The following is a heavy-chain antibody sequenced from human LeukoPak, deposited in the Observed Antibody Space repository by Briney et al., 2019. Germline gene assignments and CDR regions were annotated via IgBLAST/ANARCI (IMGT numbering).Heavy chain of an antibody. J-gene: IGHJ4*02. CDR2: IKPNSGGT. V-gene: IGHV1-2*02. CDR3: ARDGPYCSSTSCYEELHP. D-gene: IGHD2-2*01. CDR1: GYTFTGYY. Sequence: ASVKVSCKASGYTFTGYYMHWVRQAPGQGLEGMGWIKPNSGGTNYAQKFQGRVTMTRDTSMSTDYMGLRRVRSGEPAVCYCARDGPYCSSTSCYEELHPWGQGTLVTVSS.